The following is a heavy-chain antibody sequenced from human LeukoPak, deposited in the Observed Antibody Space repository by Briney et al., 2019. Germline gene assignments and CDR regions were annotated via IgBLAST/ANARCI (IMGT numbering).Heavy chain of an antibody. CDR3: ASSTRGYYGYFQH. Sequence: SETLSLTCTVSGGSISSYYWSWIRQPPGKGLEWIGYIYYSGSTNYNPSLKSQVTISVDTSKNQFSLKLSSVTAADTAVYYCASSTRGYYGYFQHWGQGTLVTVSS. D-gene: IGHD3-3*01. CDR2: IYYSGST. V-gene: IGHV4-59*08. J-gene: IGHJ1*01. CDR1: GGSISSYY.